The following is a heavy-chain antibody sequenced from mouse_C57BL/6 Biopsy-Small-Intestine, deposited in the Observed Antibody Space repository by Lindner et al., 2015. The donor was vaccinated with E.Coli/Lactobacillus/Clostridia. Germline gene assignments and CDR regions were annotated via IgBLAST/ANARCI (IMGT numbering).Heavy chain of an antibody. CDR3: ARGNYGSGNYFDY. V-gene: IGHV1-80*01. CDR1: GYAFSSYW. D-gene: IGHD1-1*01. J-gene: IGHJ2*01. Sequence: VQLQESGAELVKPGASVKISCKASGYAFSSYWMNWMKQRPGKGLEWIGQIYPGDGDTNHNGKFEGKATLTADKSSSTAYMQLNSLTSEDSAVYFCARGNYGSGNYFDYWGQGTTLTVSS. CDR2: IYPGDGDT.